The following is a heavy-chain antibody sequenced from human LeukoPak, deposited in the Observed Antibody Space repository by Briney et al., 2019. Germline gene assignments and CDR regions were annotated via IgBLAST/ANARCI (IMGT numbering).Heavy chain of an antibody. CDR3: ARDDARY. V-gene: IGHV3-7*01. CDR1: GFTFSNYW. J-gene: IGHJ4*02. CDR2: IKVDGSDN. Sequence: PGGSLRLSCAASGFTFSNYWMSWVRQTPGKGLEWVANIKVDGSDNYYVDSVKGRFTISRDNAKNSLYLQMSSLTVEDTGVYYCARDDARYWGQGTLVTVSS.